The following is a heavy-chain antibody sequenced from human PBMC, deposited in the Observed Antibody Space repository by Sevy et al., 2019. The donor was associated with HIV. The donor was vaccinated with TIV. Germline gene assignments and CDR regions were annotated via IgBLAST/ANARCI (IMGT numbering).Heavy chain of an antibody. CDR1: GYSFSSYW. D-gene: IGHD3-10*01. J-gene: IGHJ6*02. CDR2: IYPGDSDI. Sequence: GESLKISCKGSGYSFSSYWIGWVRQMPGKGLEWMGIIYPGDSDIIYSPSFQGQVTISADKSIGTAYLQWSSLKASDTAMYYCARHDGALGQVAQMDVWGQGTTVTVSS. CDR3: ARHDGALGQVAQMDV. V-gene: IGHV5-51*01.